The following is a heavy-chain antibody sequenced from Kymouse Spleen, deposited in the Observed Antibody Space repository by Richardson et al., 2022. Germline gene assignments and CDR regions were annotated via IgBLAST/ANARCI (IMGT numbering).Heavy chain of an antibody. CDR1: GFTFSSYS. D-gene: IGHD6-19*01. CDR3: ARDSRIAVAGTDFDY. Sequence: EVQLVESGGGLVKPGGSLRLSCAASGFTFSSYSMNWVRQAPGKGLEWVSSISSSSSYIYYADSVKGRFTISRDNAKNSLYLQMNSLRAEDTAVYYCARDSRIAVAGTDFDYWGQGTLVTVSS. V-gene: IGHV3-21*03. J-gene: IGHJ4*02. CDR2: ISSSSSYI.